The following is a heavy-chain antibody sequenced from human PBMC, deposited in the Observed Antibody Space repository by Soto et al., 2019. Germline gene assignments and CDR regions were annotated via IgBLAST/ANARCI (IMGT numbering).Heavy chain of an antibody. CDR2: IYYSGST. CDR3: SLRGRWPSIDY. V-gene: IGHV4-59*01. Sequence: QVQLQESGPGLVKPSETLSLTCTVSGGSISSYYWSWIRQPPGKGLEWIGYIYYSGSTNYNPSLTRRVTISVDTSKNQFSLKLSSVTAADTAVYYCSLRGRWPSIDYWGQGTLVTVSS. D-gene: IGHD6-13*01. CDR1: GGSISSYY. J-gene: IGHJ4*02.